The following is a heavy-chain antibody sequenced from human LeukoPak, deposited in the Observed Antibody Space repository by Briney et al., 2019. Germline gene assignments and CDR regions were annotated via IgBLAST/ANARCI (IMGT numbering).Heavy chain of an antibody. CDR1: GFTFSSYA. D-gene: IGHD5-12*01. J-gene: IGHJ6*02. V-gene: IGHV3-30-3*01. Sequence: GGSLRLSCAASGFTFSSYAMNWFRKAPGKGLEWVAVISYDGSNKYYADSVKGRFTISRDNSKNTLYLQMNSLRAEDTAVYYCARPYSGYDRYGMDVWGQGTTVTVSS. CDR2: ISYDGSNK. CDR3: ARPYSGYDRYGMDV.